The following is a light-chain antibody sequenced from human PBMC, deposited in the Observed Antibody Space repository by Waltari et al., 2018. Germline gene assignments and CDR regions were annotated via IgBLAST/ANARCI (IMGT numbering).Light chain of an antibody. CDR3: YSSAMSAFVV. V-gene: IGLV2-23*02. CDR2: EVT. Sequence: QSALTQPAPVSGSPGQSSTISCTGTSSDLGRLTFVSWYPHHPGKAPKLILYEVTKRPSGVSDRFSGSKSGNTASLTISGLQAEDDADYYCYSSAMSAFVVFGGGTKLTVL. CDR1: SSDLGRLTF. J-gene: IGLJ3*02.